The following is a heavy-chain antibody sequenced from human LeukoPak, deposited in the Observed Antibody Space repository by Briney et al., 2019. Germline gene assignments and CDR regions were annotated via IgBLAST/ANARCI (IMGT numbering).Heavy chain of an antibody. Sequence: GGSLRLSCAASGFTFSSYSMNWVRQAPGKGLEWVSSISSSSSYIYYADSVKGRFTISRDNAKNSLYLQMNSLRAEDTAVYYCAKESPQFDYWGQGILVTVSS. CDR3: AKESPQFDY. CDR2: ISSSSSYI. J-gene: IGHJ4*02. V-gene: IGHV3-21*04. CDR1: GFTFSSYS.